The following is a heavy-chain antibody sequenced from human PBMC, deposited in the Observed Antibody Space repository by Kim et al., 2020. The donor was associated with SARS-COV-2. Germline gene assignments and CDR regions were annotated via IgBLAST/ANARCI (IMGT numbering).Heavy chain of an antibody. CDR2: ISRGGSNI. CDR3: ARGDSSAYLFDY. J-gene: IGHJ4*02. V-gene: IGHV3-11*01. D-gene: IGHD3-22*01. CDR1: GFTFSSYY. Sequence: GGSLRLSCAASGFTFSSYYMSWIRQAPGKGLEWVSYISRGGSNIYYADSVKGRFTISRDNAKNSLYLQMNSLRAEDTAVYYCARGDSSAYLFDYWGQGTLVTVSS.